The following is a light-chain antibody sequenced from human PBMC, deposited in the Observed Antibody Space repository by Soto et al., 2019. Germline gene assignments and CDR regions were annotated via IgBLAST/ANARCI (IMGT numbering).Light chain of an antibody. V-gene: IGKV3-20*01. Sequence: EIVLTQSPGTLSLSPGERATLSCRASQSVSSSYLAWYQQKPGQAPRLLINAASSRATGIPDRFSGSGSGTDFTLTISRLEPEDFAVYYCQQYGSSPETFGQGTKLEIK. CDR3: QQYGSSPET. CDR1: QSVSSSY. CDR2: AAS. J-gene: IGKJ2*01.